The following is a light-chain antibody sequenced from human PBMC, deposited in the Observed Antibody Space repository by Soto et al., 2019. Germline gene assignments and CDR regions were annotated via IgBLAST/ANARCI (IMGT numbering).Light chain of an antibody. Sequence: QSALTQPASVSGSPGQSITISCTGTSSDVSGYNYVSWYQQHPGKAPKLMIYDVSNRPSGVSNRFSGSKSGNTASLTISGLQAEDEADYYCSSYTSSSTLYVFGTGNKLTVL. CDR3: SSYTSSSTLYV. CDR1: SSDVSGYNY. V-gene: IGLV2-14*01. CDR2: DVS. J-gene: IGLJ1*01.